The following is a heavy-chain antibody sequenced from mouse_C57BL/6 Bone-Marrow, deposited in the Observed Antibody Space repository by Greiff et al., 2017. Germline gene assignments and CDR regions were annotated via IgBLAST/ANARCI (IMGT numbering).Heavy chain of an antibody. CDR1: GFTFSDYY. CDR3: ARHIYYDDDDSWFAY. Sequence: DVMLVESGGGLVQPGGSLKLSCAASGFTFSDYYMYWVRQTPEKRLEWVAYISNGGGSTYYPDTVKGRFTISRDNAKNTLYLQMSRLKSEDTAMYYCARHIYYDDDDSWFAYWGQGTLVTVSA. V-gene: IGHV5-12*01. D-gene: IGHD2-4*01. J-gene: IGHJ3*01. CDR2: ISNGGGST.